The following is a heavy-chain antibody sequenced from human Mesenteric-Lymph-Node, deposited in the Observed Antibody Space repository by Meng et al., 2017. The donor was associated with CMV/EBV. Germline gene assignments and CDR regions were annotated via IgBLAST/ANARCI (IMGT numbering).Heavy chain of an antibody. CDR2: ISGSGGST. CDR3: AKDEAGYSSL. J-gene: IGHJ4*02. Sequence: RCCAASGFTVSSYAMSWVRQAPGKGLEWVSAISGSGGSTYYADSVKGRFTISRDNSKNTLYLQMNSLRAEDTAVYYCAKDEAGYSSLWGQGTLVTVSS. D-gene: IGHD6-19*01. CDR1: GFTVSSYA. V-gene: IGHV3-23*01.